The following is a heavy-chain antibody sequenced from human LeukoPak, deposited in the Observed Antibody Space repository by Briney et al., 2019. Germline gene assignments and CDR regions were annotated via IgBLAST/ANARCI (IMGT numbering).Heavy chain of an antibody. CDR1: GFTFSSYE. D-gene: IGHD2-2*01. CDR2: ISSSGSTI. V-gene: IGHV3-48*03. Sequence: PGGSLRLSCAASGFTFSSYEMNWVRQAPGKGLERVSYISSSGSTIYYADSVKGRFTISRDNAKNSLYLQMNSLRAEDTAVYYCAREGSGYCSSTSCYGTGRYMDVWGKGTTVTISS. CDR3: AREGSGYCSSTSCYGTGRYMDV. J-gene: IGHJ6*03.